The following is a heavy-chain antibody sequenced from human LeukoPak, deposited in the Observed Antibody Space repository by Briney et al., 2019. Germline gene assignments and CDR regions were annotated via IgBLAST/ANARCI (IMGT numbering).Heavy chain of an antibody. CDR1: GGSISSSSYY. CDR3: ARHVLEVYCSGGSCYKLSPVDY. CDR2: IYYSGST. V-gene: IGHV4-39*01. J-gene: IGHJ4*02. D-gene: IGHD2-15*01. Sequence: SETLSLTXTVSGGSISSSSYYWGWIRQPPGKGLEWIGSIYYSGSTYYNPSLKSRVTISVDTSKNQFSLKLSSVTAADTAVYYCARHVLEVYCSGGSCYKLSPVDYWGQGTLVTVSS.